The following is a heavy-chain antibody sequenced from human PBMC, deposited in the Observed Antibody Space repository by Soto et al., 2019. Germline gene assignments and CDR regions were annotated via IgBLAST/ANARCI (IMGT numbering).Heavy chain of an antibody. CDR2: IYYSGST. V-gene: IGHV4-31*03. J-gene: IGHJ4*02. D-gene: IGHD6-13*01. CDR3: ARLIAAAGSFYFDY. CDR1: GGSISSGGYY. Sequence: QVQLQESGPGLVKPSQTLSLTCTVSGGSISSGGYYWSWIRQHPGKRLEWIGYIYYSGSTYYNPSLKSRVTISVDTSKNQCSLKLSSVTAADTAVYYCARLIAAAGSFYFDYWGQGTLVTVSS.